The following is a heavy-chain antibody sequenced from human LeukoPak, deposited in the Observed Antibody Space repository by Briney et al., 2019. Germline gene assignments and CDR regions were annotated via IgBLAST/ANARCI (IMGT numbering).Heavy chain of an antibody. CDR2: ISSSNHAI. CDR1: GFIFSSYS. CDR3: AREVMAKRRAFDI. Sequence: SGGSLRLSCAASGFIFSSYSMSWVRQAPGKGLEWLSYISSSNHAIYYADSVKGRFTISRHTSKKTLYLQMNSLRAEDTAVYYCAREVMAKRRAFDIWGQGTVVTVSS. D-gene: IGHD2-8*01. J-gene: IGHJ3*02. V-gene: IGHV3-48*01.